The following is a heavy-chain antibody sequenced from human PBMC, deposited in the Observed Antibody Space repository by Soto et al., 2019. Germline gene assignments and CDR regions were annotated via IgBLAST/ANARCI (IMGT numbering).Heavy chain of an antibody. J-gene: IGHJ4*02. Sequence: GGSLRLSCTASGFTSGSYWMNWVRQAPGKGLEWVAIIKNDGSEKYYVDSVKGRFTISRDNAKNSLYLQMNSLRAEDTAVYYCARDGHNWNDLDYWGQGTLVTVSS. CDR3: ARDGHNWNDLDY. V-gene: IGHV3-7*01. D-gene: IGHD1-20*01. CDR2: IKNDGSEK. CDR1: GFTSGSYW.